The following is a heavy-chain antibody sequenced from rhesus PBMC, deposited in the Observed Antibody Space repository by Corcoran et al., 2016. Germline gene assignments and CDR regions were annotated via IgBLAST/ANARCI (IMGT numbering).Heavy chain of an antibody. CDR2: ISYTGGRT. CDR1: GFSFSDYY. J-gene: IGHJ4*01. Sequence: EVQLVESGGGLATPGGSLRLSCAASGFSFSDYYMYWVRQAPGKGLEWVSGISYTGGRTYYAYSVKGRYTISRETANTTLHLQMESLRAEDTAVYYCARDGIVVVSTAHFDYWGQGVLVTVSS. CDR3: ARDGIVVVSTAHFDY. V-gene: IGHV3S18*01. D-gene: IGHD2-27*01.